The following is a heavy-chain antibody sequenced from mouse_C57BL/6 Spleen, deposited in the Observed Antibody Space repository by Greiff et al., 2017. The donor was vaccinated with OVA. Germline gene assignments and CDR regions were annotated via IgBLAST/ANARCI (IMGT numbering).Heavy chain of an antibody. D-gene: IGHD2-2*01. CDR2: ISGGGGNT. CDR1: GFTFSSYT. Sequence: EVKLVEPGGGLVKPGGSLKLSCAASGFTFSSYTMSWVRQTPEKRLEWVATISGGGGNTYYPDSVKGRFTISRDNAKNTLYLQMSSLRSEDAALCDCARQRGYDGGFEYWGQGTTLTVSS. V-gene: IGHV5-9*01. J-gene: IGHJ2*01. CDR3: ARQRGYDGGFEY.